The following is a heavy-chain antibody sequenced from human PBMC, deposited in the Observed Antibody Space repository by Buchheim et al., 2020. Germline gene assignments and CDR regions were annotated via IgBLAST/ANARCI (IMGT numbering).Heavy chain of an antibody. CDR3: ARQGDSQAPDY. Sequence: EVQLVQSGAEVKEPGESLKISCKGSGYTFTNYWIGWVRQMPGKGLEWMGRIDPTDSYTNYSPSCQGHVTISGDKSIGTAYLQWSSLKASDTAVYYCARQGDSQAPDYWGQGTL. V-gene: IGHV5-10-1*01. J-gene: IGHJ4*02. D-gene: IGHD5-18*01. CDR1: GYTFTNYW. CDR2: IDPTDSYT.